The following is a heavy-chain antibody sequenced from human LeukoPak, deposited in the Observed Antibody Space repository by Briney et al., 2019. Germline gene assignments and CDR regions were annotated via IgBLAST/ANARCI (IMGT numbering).Heavy chain of an antibody. J-gene: IGHJ6*04. Sequence: PGGSLRLSCAASGFTFSNAWMSWVRQAPGKGLEWVGRIKSKTDGGTTDYAAPVKGRFTISRDDSKNTLYLQMNSLKTEDTAVYYCTTSDYYYYYGMDVWGKGTTVTVSS. CDR2: IKSKTDGGTT. CDR1: GFTFSNAW. CDR3: TTSDYYYYYGMDV. V-gene: IGHV3-15*01.